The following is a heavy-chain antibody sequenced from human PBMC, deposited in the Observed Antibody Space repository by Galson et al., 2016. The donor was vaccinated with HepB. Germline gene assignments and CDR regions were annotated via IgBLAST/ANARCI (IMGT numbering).Heavy chain of an antibody. V-gene: IGHV3-53*01. CDR2: IYAGGRT. CDR3: ARAGWELLLY. J-gene: IGHJ4*02. Sequence: SLRLSCAASGFTVRSNYMIWVRQAPGKGLEWVSVIYAGGRTYYADSVQGRFTSSRDDSRNTLYLQMNSLRPEDTAVYYCARAGWELLLYWGQGTPVTVSS. CDR1: GFTVRSNY. D-gene: IGHD1-26*01.